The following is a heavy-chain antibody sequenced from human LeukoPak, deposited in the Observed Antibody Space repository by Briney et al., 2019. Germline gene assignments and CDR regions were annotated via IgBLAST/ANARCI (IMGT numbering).Heavy chain of an antibody. CDR1: GYTFTSYG. Sequence: ASVKVSCKASGYTFTSYGISWVRQAPGQGLEWMGWISAYNGNTNYAQKLQGRVTMTTDTSTSTAYMELRSLRSDDTAVYYCARYYYDSSGYLGNYYYYGMDVWGQGTTVTVSS. CDR3: ARYYYDSSGYLGNYYYYGMDV. V-gene: IGHV1-18*01. CDR2: ISAYNGNT. D-gene: IGHD3-22*01. J-gene: IGHJ6*02.